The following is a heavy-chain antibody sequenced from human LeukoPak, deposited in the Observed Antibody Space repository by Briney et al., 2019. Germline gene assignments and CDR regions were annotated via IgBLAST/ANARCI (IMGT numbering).Heavy chain of an antibody. CDR1: GGSISSYY. CDR3: AREWELLNWFDP. Sequence: SETLSLTCTVSGGSISSYYWSWIRQPAGKGLEWIGRIYTSGSTNYNPSLKSRVTMSVDTSKNQFSLNLSSVTAADTAVYYCAREWELLNWFDPWGQGNLVTVSS. J-gene: IGHJ5*02. V-gene: IGHV4-4*07. D-gene: IGHD1-26*01. CDR2: IYTSGST.